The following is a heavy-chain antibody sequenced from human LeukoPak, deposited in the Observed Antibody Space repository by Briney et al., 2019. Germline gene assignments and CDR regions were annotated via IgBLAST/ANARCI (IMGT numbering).Heavy chain of an antibody. V-gene: IGHV3-21*01. D-gene: IGHD3-9*01. Sequence: PGGSLRLSCAASGFTFSSYSMNWVRQAPGKGLEWVSSIGISSNKIYYADSVKGRFIISRDNAKNSVYLQMNSLRAEDTAVYYCHPTNYDILTGRLNDYWGQGTLVTVSS. CDR2: IGISSNKI. CDR3: HPTNYDILTGRLNDY. CDR1: GFTFSSYS. J-gene: IGHJ4*02.